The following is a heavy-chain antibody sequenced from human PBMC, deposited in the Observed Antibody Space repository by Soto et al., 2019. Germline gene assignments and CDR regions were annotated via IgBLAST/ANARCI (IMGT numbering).Heavy chain of an antibody. V-gene: IGHV4-59*01. D-gene: IGHD2-8*02. J-gene: IGHJ6*02. CDR2: IYYSGST. CDR1: GGSISSYY. CDR3: ARVLSTAPLYYYYGMDV. Sequence: SETLSLTCTVSGGSISSYYWSWIRQPPGKGLEWIGYIYYSGSTNYNPSLKSRVTISVDTSKNQFSLKLSSVTAADTAVYYCARVLSTAPLYYYYGMDVWGQGTTVTVSS.